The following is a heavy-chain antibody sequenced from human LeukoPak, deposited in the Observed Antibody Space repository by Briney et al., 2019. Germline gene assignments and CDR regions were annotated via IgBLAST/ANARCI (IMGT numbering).Heavy chain of an antibody. CDR1: GGSISSGGYY. V-gene: IGHV4-31*03. CDR3: ARDRADYGSERMDV. CDR2: IYYSGST. Sequence: PSETLSLTCTVSGGSISSGGYYWSWIRQHPGKGLEWIGYIYYSGSTYYNPSLKSRVTISVDTSKNQFSLKLSSVTAADPAVYYCARDRADYGSERMDVWGQGPTVTVSS. J-gene: IGHJ6*02. D-gene: IGHD3-10*01.